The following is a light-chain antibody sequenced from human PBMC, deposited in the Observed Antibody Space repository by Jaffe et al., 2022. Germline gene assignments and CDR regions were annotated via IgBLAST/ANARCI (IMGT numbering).Light chain of an antibody. J-gene: IGKJ4*01. V-gene: IGKV1-39*01. CDR1: QSISDY. Sequence: DIQMTQSPSSLSASVGDRVTITCRASQSISDYLNWYQQKPGRTPKLLIYTATSLQSGVPSRFSGSASGTDFTLTISSLQPEDFATYYCQQSDSAPFTFGGGTKVEIK. CDR3: QQSDSAPFT. CDR2: TAT.